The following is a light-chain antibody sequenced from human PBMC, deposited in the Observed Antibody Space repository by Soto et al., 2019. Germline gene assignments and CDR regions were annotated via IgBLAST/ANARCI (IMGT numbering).Light chain of an antibody. CDR3: SSSTGCSTLYV. CDR1: TNDIGNYNY. CDR2: EVS. Sequence: QPVLTQPASVSGSPGQSSTISCTGTTNDIGNYNYVSWYQQHPGTAPKLLIYEVSNRPSGVSHRVSGSKSGNTASLSISGLQAEDDADYYCSSSTGCSTLYVYGTSTKVTVL. V-gene: IGLV2-14*01. J-gene: IGLJ1*01.